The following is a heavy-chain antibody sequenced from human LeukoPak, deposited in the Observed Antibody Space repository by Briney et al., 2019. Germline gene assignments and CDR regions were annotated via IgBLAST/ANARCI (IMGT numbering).Heavy chain of an antibody. Sequence: GASVKVSFKASGGTFSSYAISWVRQAPGQGLEWMGGIIPIFGTANYAQKFQGRVTITADESTSTAYMELSSLRSEDTAVYYCARSEQLVAYYFDYWGQGTLVTVSS. CDR2: IIPIFGTA. J-gene: IGHJ4*02. CDR3: ARSEQLVAYYFDY. CDR1: GGTFSSYA. D-gene: IGHD6-6*01. V-gene: IGHV1-69*13.